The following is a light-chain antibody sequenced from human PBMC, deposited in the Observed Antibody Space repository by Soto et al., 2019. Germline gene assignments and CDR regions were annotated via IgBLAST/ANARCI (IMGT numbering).Light chain of an antibody. CDR2: EHY. V-gene: IGLV1-51*02. Sequence: QSGLPQPPSVSAAPGQRVTISCSGSSSNIGSNYVSWYHLLPGTAPKLVISEHYKRPSGIPDRFSGSKSGTSATLGISGLQTGDEADYDCVTWEGSRSAGVCGGGTKLTVL. CDR1: SSNIGSNY. CDR3: VTWEGSRSAGV. J-gene: IGLJ3*02.